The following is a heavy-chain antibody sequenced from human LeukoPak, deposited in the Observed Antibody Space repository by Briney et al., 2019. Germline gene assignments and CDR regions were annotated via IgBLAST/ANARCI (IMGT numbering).Heavy chain of an antibody. CDR1: GFTFSSYG. V-gene: IGHV3-33*01. CDR2: IWYDGSNK. D-gene: IGHD5-24*01. Sequence: SGGSLRLSCAASGFTFSSYGMHWVRQAPGKGLEWVAVIWYDGSNKYYADFVKGRFTISRDNSKNTLYLQMNSLRAEDTAVYYCARPLRDGYNHWYFDLWGRGTLVTVSS. CDR3: ARPLRDGYNHWYFDL. J-gene: IGHJ2*01.